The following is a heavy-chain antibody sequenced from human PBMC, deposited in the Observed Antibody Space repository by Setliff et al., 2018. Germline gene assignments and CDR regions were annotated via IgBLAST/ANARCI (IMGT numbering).Heavy chain of an antibody. CDR1: GFTFSTYE. D-gene: IGHD6-19*01. V-gene: IGHV3-48*03. CDR2: ISSSGSTI. Sequence: PGGSLRLSCAASGFTFSTYEMNWVRQASGKGLEWVSYISSSGSTIYYVDSVKGRFTISRDNAKNSLYLQMNSLRAEDTAVYYCARYSSGWFFDYWGQGTPVTVSS. J-gene: IGHJ4*02. CDR3: ARYSSGWFFDY.